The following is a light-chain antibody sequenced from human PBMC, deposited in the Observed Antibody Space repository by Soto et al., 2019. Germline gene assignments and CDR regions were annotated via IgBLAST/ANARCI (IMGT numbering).Light chain of an antibody. J-gene: IGLJ2*01. CDR3: SSYSTISTLL. V-gene: IGLV2-14*01. CDR1: SSDVGGSRY. CDR2: EVS. Sequence: QSALTQPASVSGSPGQSITISCTGTSSDVGGSRYVSWYQQHPDKAPKLMIYEVSNRPSGVSNRFSASKSGNTASLTTSGRQAEDEADYYCSSYSTISTLLFGGGTKLTVL.